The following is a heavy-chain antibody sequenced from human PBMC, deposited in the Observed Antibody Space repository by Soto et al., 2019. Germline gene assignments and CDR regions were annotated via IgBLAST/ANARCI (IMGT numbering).Heavy chain of an antibody. CDR1: GGSISSSSYY. CDR2: IYYSGST. J-gene: IGHJ6*02. D-gene: IGHD6-19*01. V-gene: IGHV4-39*01. Sequence: TLSLTCTVSGGSISSSSYYWGWIRQPPGKGLEWIGSIYYSGSTYYNPSLKSRVTISVDTSKNQFSLKLSSVTAADTAVYYCATVSWGGSGWYPYYYYGMDVWGQGTTVTVSS. CDR3: ATVSWGGSGWYPYYYYGMDV.